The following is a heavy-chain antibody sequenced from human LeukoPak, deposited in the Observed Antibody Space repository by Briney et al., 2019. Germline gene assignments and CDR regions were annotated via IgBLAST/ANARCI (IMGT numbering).Heavy chain of an antibody. V-gene: IGHV5-51*01. CDR1: GYSFTSYW. Sequence: GESLKISCQGSGYSFTSYWIGWVRQMPGKGLEWMGIIYPGDSDTRYSPSFQGQVTISADKSISTAYLQWSSLKASDTAMYYCARRIVGVGDAFDIWGQGTMVTVSS. CDR3: ARRIVGVGDAFDI. J-gene: IGHJ3*02. CDR2: IYPGDSDT. D-gene: IGHD1-26*01.